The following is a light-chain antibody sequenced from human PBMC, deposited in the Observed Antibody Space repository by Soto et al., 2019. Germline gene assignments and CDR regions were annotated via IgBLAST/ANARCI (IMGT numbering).Light chain of an antibody. CDR1: QSVSSSY. J-gene: IGKJ4*01. CDR3: QQDYNLPLT. CDR2: GAS. V-gene: IGKV3D-7*01. Sequence: EIVMTQSPATLSLSPGERATLSCRASQSVSSSYLSWYQXXXXQPPRLLIYGASTRATSIPARFSRSGXWTYXXLTISTLQPEDFAVYYCQQDYNLPLTFGGGTKVEIK.